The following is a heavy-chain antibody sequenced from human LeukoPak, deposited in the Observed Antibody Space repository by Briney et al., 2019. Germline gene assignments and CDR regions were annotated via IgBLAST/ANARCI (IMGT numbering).Heavy chain of an antibody. CDR1: GYAFASYW. Sequence: PGESLKISCRVSGYAFASYWIGWVRQVPGKGLEWMGIIYPADSETKSSPSFQGQVTFSADKSTNTAYLQWTSLKASDTAMYYCARWDTWSSWYYFDYWGQGTLVTVSS. V-gene: IGHV5-51*01. J-gene: IGHJ4*02. CDR2: IYPADSET. D-gene: IGHD6-13*01. CDR3: ARWDTWSSWYYFDY.